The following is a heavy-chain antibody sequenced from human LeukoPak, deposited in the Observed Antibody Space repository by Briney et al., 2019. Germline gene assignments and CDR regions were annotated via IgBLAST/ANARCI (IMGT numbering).Heavy chain of an antibody. Sequence: SETLSLTCTVSGGSISSYYWSWIRQPPGKGLEWIGYIYYSGSTNYNPSLKSRVTISVDTSKNQFSLKLSSVTAADTAVYYCARAEVKWELLSYYFDYWGQGTLVTVSS. D-gene: IGHD1-26*01. CDR3: ARAEVKWELLSYYFDY. CDR1: GGSISSYY. CDR2: IYYSGST. V-gene: IGHV4-59*01. J-gene: IGHJ4*02.